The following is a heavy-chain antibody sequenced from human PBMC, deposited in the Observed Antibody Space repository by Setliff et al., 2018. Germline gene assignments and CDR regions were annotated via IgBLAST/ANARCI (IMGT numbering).Heavy chain of an antibody. Sequence: ETLSLTCTVSGSSISSHYWSWIRQPPGKGLEWIGYIYYSGSTNYNPSLKSRVTISVDTSKNQFSLKLSSVTAADTAVYYCAREEPYSSSWSWFDPWGQGTLVTVS. CDR2: IYYSGST. D-gene: IGHD6-13*01. CDR1: GSSISSHY. CDR3: AREEPYSSSWSWFDP. V-gene: IGHV4-59*11. J-gene: IGHJ5*02.